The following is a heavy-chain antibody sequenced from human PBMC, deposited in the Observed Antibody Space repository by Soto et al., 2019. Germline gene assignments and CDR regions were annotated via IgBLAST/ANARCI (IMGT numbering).Heavy chain of an antibody. V-gene: IGHV5-51*01. D-gene: IGHD3-10*01. CDR3: AGGGVRGVITRTRDYYGMDV. J-gene: IGHJ6*02. Sequence: GESLKISCKASGYNFPTYWIGWLRQMPGKGLEWMGIIYPGDSDTRYSPSFQGQVTISADKSISTAYLQWSSLKASDTAMYYCAGGGVRGVITRTRDYYGMDVWGQGTTVTVSS. CDR2: IYPGDSDT. CDR1: GYNFPTYW.